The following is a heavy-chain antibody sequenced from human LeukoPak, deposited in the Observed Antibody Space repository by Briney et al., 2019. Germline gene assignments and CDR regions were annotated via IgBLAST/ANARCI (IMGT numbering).Heavy chain of an antibody. CDR1: GFTFSSYA. Sequence: GGSLRLSCAASGFTFSSYAMSWVRQAPGKGLEWVSAISGSGGSTYYADSVKGRFTISRDNSKYTLYLQMNSLRADDTAVYYCAKRRGLELTYYYHMDVWGKGTTVTVSS. CDR2: ISGSGGST. V-gene: IGHV3-23*01. D-gene: IGHD1-7*01. CDR3: AKRRGLELTYYYHMDV. J-gene: IGHJ6*03.